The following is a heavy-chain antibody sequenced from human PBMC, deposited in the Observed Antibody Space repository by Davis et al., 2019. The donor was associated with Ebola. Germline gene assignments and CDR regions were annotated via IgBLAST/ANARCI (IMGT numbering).Heavy chain of an antibody. V-gene: IGHV3-74*01. CDR1: GLTFNTYW. CDR2: IKNDGRSS. CDR3: ARDWAGLDV. Sequence: PGGSLRLSCEASGLTFNTYWMHWVRQVPGKGLVWVARIKNDGRSSNYADSVKGRFTISRDNDKNTLYLQMNSLRVEDTAVYYCARDWAGLDVWGKGTTVTVSS. J-gene: IGHJ6*04. D-gene: IGHD3-16*01.